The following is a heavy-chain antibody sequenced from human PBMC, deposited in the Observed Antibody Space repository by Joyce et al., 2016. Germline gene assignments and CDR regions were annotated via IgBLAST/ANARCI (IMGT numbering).Heavy chain of an antibody. CDR2: INPSNGRT. V-gene: IGHV1-46*01. CDR1: GYTFTNFY. CDR3: ARTVSGWRDYYFDF. D-gene: IGHD6-19*01. Sequence: QVQLVQSGAEVKKPGASVNVFCKASGYTFTNFYIHWVRQAPGQGPEWRGVINPSNGRTNYAQKFQGRITRTNDTSTRTIYMDLNSLRPDDTAVYFCARTVSGWRDYYFDFWGQGTLVTVSS. J-gene: IGHJ4*02.